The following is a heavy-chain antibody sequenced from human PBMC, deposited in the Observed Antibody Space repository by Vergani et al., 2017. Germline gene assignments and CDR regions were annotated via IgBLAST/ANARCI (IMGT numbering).Heavy chain of an antibody. Sequence: QLQLQESGPGLVKPSETLSLTCTVSGGSISSSSYYWGWIRQPPGKGLEWIGSIYYSGSTYYNPSLKSRVTISVDTSKNQFSLKLSSVTAADTAVYYCARDGGSGSESTFDYWGQGTLVTVSS. CDR1: GGSISSSSYY. CDR3: ARDGGSGSESTFDY. J-gene: IGHJ4*02. D-gene: IGHD3-10*01. CDR2: IYYSGST. V-gene: IGHV4-39*07.